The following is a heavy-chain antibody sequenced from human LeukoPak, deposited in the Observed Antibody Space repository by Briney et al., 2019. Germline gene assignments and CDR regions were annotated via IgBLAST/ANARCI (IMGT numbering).Heavy chain of an antibody. V-gene: IGHV3-53*01. CDR1: GFTFSSYA. D-gene: IGHD6-19*01. CDR2: IYSGGST. CDR3: ASNLYSSGWYYFDY. Sequence: GGSLRLSCAASGFTFSSYAMSWVRQAPGKGLEWVSVIYSGGSTYYADSVKGRFTISRDNSKNTLYLQMNSLRAEDTAVYYCASNLYSSGWYYFDYWGQGTLVTVSS. J-gene: IGHJ4*02.